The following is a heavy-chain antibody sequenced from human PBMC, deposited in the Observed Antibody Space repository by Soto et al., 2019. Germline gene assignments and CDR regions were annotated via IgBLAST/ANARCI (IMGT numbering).Heavy chain of an antibody. CDR3: ARGGRERFDP. V-gene: IGHV3-7*05. Sequence: EVQLVESGGGLVQPGGSLRLSCAASGFSFSNYWMSWVRQAPGKGLEWVAKIKQDGSEKYYVDSVKGRFTISRDNAKNSLYLQMNSLRAEDTAVYYCARGGRERFDPWGQGTLVTVSS. D-gene: IGHD3-16*01. CDR1: GFSFSNYW. CDR2: IKQDGSEK. J-gene: IGHJ5*02.